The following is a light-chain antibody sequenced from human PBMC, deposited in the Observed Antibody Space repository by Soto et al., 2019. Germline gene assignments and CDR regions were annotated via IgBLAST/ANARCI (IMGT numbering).Light chain of an antibody. CDR2: EVS. CDR1: SSDVGAYNY. CDR3: NSRASGTTYV. V-gene: IGLV2-14*01. J-gene: IGLJ1*01. Sequence: QSALAQPASVSGSPGQSITISCIGTSSDVGAYNYVSWYQQLPGKAPKLMIYEVSNRPSGISNRFSGSKSGNTASLTISGLQTEDEADYYCNSRASGTTYVFGTGTKVTVL.